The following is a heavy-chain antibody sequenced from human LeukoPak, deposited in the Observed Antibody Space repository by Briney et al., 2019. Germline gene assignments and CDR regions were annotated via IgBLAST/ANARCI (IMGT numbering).Heavy chain of an antibody. CDR1: GFTFSNFWM. D-gene: IGHD3-10*01. CDR3: AREVMVRGFLGAFDI. V-gene: IGHV4-39*02. CDR2: IYYSGST. J-gene: IGHJ3*02. Sequence: GSLRLSCTASGFTFSNFWMGWVRQSPGKGLEWIGSIYYSGSTYYSPSLKSRVTMSVDTSKNQFSLKLSSVTAADTAVSYCAREVMVRGFLGAFDIWGQGTMVTVSS.